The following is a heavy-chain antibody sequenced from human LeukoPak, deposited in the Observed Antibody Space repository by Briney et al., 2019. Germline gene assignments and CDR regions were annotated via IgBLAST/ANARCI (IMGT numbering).Heavy chain of an antibody. CDR2: INSDGINT. CDR3: ATHSSGWHRPFDS. V-gene: IGHV3-74*01. Sequence: PGGSLRLSCAASGFTFSNYWMHWVRHAPGKGLVWVSRINSDGINTSYADSVKGRFTISRDNSKNTLYLQMNSLRAADTAVYYCATHSSGWHRPFDSWGQGTLVTVSS. D-gene: IGHD6-19*01. CDR1: GFTFSNYW. J-gene: IGHJ4*02.